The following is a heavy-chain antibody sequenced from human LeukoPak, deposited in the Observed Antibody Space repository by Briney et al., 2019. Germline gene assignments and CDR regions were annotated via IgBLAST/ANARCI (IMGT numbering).Heavy chain of an antibody. CDR3: ARAYSSSSRGSDY. CDR1: GFSFSDYY. V-gene: IGHV3-11*06. J-gene: IGHJ4*02. Sequence: GGSLRLSCAASGFSFSDYYMSWIRQAPGRGLEWISYISTGSSYTNYADSAKGRFTISRDNAKNSLYLQMNSLRGEDTAVYYCARAYSSSSRGSDYWGQGTLVTVSS. D-gene: IGHD6-6*01. CDR2: ISTGSSYT.